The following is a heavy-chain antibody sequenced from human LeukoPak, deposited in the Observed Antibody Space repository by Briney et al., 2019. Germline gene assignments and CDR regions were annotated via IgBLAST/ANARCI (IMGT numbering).Heavy chain of an antibody. D-gene: IGHD3-9*01. CDR2: ISGSGGST. V-gene: IGHV3-23*01. CDR1: GFTFSSYA. J-gene: IGHJ4*02. Sequence: GGSLRLSCAASGFTFSSYAVSWVRQAPGKGLEWVSAISGSGGSTYYADSVKGRFTISRDNSKNTLYLQMNSLRAEDTAVYYCAKDGRYFDWLLPQTAYYFDYWGQGTLVTVSS. CDR3: AKDGRYFDWLLPQTAYYFDY.